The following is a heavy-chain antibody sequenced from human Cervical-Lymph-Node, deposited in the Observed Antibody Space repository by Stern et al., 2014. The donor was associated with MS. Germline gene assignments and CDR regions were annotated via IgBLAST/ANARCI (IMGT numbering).Heavy chain of an antibody. CDR2: ISASNGNT. CDR1: RYTFDDYG. CDR3: AREGAVAGDFDH. Sequence: QVQLVQSGAEVKKPGTSVKVSCKASRYTFDDYGFHWVRQAPGQGLAWLGWISASNGNTNYLKRLQGRITLTTDTSTRTAYMELRRLTSEDTAIYFCAREGAVAGDFDHWGQGTLVTVSS. J-gene: IGHJ4*02. D-gene: IGHD6-19*01. V-gene: IGHV1-18*01.